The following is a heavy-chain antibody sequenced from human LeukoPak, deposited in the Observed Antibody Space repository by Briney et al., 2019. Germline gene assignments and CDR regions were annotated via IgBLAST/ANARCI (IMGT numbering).Heavy chain of an antibody. CDR2: INPNSGGT. D-gene: IGHD7-27*01. CDR3: ALSLPDLTGDPSYYDYMDV. Sequence: ASVKVSCKASGGTFSSYAISWVRQAPGQGLEWMGWINPNSGGTNYAQKFQGRVTMTRDTSISTAYMELSRLRSDDTAVYYCALSLPDLTGDPSYYDYMDVWGRGTTVTISS. J-gene: IGHJ6*03. V-gene: IGHV1-2*02. CDR1: GGTFSSYA.